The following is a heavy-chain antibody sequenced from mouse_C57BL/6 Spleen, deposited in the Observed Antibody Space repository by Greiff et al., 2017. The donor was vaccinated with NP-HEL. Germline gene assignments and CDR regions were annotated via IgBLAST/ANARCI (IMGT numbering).Heavy chain of an antibody. CDR3: AIMVTTGGY. J-gene: IGHJ2*01. CDR2: ISPGDGDT. Sequence: QVQLQQSGAELVKPGASVKISCKASGYAFSSYWMNWVKPRHGTGLEWIGQISPGDGDTNYNGKFKGKATLTADKYSSTAYMQLSSLTSEDSAVYFCAIMVTTGGYWGQGTTLTVSS. V-gene: IGHV1-80*01. CDR1: GYAFSSYW. D-gene: IGHD2-2*01.